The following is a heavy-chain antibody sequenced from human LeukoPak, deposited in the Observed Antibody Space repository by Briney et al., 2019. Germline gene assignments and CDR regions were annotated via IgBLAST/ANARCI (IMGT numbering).Heavy chain of an antibody. J-gene: IGHJ5*02. D-gene: IGHD3-9*01. CDR3: ARDTRDYYDIPLGFDP. CDR2: IYYSGST. Sequence: SETLSLTCTVSGGSISSYYWSWIRQPPGKGLEWIGYIYYSGSTNYNPSPKSRVTISVDTSKNQFSLKLSSVTAADTAVYYCARDTRDYYDIPLGFDPWGQGTLVTVSS. V-gene: IGHV4-59*01. CDR1: GGSISSYY.